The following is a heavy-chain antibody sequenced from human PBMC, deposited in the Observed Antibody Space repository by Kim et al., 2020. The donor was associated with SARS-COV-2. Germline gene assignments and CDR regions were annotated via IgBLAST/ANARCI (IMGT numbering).Heavy chain of an antibody. V-gene: IGHV4-59*13. D-gene: IGHD3-3*01. CDR1: GGSISSYY. CDR2: IYYSGST. Sequence: SETLSLTCTVSGGSISSYYWSWIRQPPGKGLEWIGYIYYSGSTNYNPSLKSRVTISVDTSKNQSSLKLSSVTAADTAVYYCAGARGSGYKNYDYYGMDVWGQGTTVTVS. CDR3: AGARGSGYKNYDYYGMDV. J-gene: IGHJ6*02.